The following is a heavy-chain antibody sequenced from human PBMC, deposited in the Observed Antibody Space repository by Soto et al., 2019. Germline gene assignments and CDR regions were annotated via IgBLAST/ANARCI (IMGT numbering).Heavy chain of an antibody. J-gene: IGHJ6*02. CDR2: IIPIFGTA. D-gene: IGHD3-22*01. V-gene: IGHV1-69*13. CDR1: GGTFSSYA. Sequence: SVKVSCKASGGTFSSYAISWVRQAPGQGLEWMGGIIPIFGTANYAQKFQGRVTITADESTSTAYMELSSLRSEDTAVYYCARDTGTYYYDSSGLYYYGMDVWGQGTTVTVSS. CDR3: ARDTGTYYYDSSGLYYYGMDV.